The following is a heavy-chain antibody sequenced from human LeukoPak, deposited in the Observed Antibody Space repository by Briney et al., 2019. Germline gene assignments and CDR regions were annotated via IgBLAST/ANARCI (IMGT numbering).Heavy chain of an antibody. J-gene: IGHJ3*02. CDR2: INPSGGST. CDR3: AREFVAFDAFDI. Sequence: ASVKVSCKASGYTFTSYYMHWVRQAPGQGLEWMGIINPSGGSTSYAQKFQGRVTMTRDTSTSTVYMELSSLRSEDMAVYYCAREFVAFDAFDIWGQGTMVTVSS. CDR1: GYTFTSYY. V-gene: IGHV1-46*01. D-gene: IGHD2-21*01.